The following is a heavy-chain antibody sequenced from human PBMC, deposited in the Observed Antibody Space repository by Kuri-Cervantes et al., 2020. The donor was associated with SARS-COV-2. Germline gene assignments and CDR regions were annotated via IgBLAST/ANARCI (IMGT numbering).Heavy chain of an antibody. J-gene: IGHJ4*02. D-gene: IGHD4-17*01. CDR3: ARSPSNGDYDGWFDY. Sequence: ASVTDSCKAPGYTFTSYYMHWVRQAPGQGLEWMGIINPSGGSTSYAQKFQGRVTMTRDTSTSTVYMELSSLRSEDTAVYYCARSPSNGDYDGWFDYWGQGTLVTVSS. V-gene: IGHV1-46*01. CDR1: GYTFTSYY. CDR2: INPSGGST.